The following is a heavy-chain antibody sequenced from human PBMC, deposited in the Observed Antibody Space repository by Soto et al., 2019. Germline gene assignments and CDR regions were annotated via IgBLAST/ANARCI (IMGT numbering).Heavy chain of an antibody. Sequence: PGGSLRLXCAAXXXXXXXXXXSWVRQAPGKGLEWLSSIHRRSTDIYYADSVKGRFTISRDNAKSSVYLQMNSLRVEDTAVYYCAFLTGYDFHYYSGSDVWGQGTTVTVSS. CDR2: IHRRSTDI. J-gene: IGHJ6*02. V-gene: IGHV3-21*01. D-gene: IGHD5-12*01. CDR3: AFLTGYDFHYYSGSDV. CDR1: XXXXXXXX.